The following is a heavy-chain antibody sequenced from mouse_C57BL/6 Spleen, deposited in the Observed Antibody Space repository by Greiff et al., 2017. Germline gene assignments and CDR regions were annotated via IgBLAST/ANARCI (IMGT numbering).Heavy chain of an antibody. Sequence: QVQLQQPGAELVMPGASVKLSCTASGYTFTSSWMHWVKQRPGQGLEWIGEIDPSDSYTNYNPKFKGKSTLTVDKSSSTAYMQLSSLTSEDSAVYDWARSAQATGGFAYWGQGTLVTVSA. D-gene: IGHD3-2*02. J-gene: IGHJ3*01. CDR1: GYTFTSSW. CDR2: IDPSDSYT. V-gene: IGHV1-69*01. CDR3: ARSAQATGGFAY.